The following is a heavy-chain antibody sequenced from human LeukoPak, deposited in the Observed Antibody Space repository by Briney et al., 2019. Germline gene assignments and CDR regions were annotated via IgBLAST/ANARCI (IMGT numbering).Heavy chain of an antibody. J-gene: IGHJ4*02. CDR3: ARDGSAVRGEPLDY. CDR1: GFTFSSYA. CDR2: ISYDGSNK. V-gene: IGHV3-30-3*01. Sequence: GGSLRLSCAASGFTFSSYAMHWVRQAPGKGLEWVAVISYDGSNKYYADSVKGRFTISRDNAKNSLYLQMNSLRAEDTAVYYCARDGSAVRGEPLDYWGQGTLVTVSS. D-gene: IGHD3-10*01.